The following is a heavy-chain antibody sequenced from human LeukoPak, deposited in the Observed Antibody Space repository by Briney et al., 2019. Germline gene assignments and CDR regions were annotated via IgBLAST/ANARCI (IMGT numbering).Heavy chain of an antibody. J-gene: IGHJ6*02. V-gene: IGHV4-4*02. D-gene: IGHD1-26*01. CDR2: IYLYGTT. CDR1: AGSISSSNW. CDR3: ARQKWEQQGRDYYFYGLDV. Sequence: SETLSLTCAVSAGSISSSNWWSWVRQSPVKGLEWIGEIYLYGTTNYNPPLKSRVTMSVDRSKNQFSLKLSSVTAADTAVYYCARQKWEQQGRDYYFYGLDVWGPGTTVTVSS.